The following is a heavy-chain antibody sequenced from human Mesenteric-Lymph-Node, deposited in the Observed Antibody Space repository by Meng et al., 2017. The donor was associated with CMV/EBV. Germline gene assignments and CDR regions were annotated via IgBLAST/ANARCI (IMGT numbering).Heavy chain of an antibody. CDR1: GYTFTSYY. V-gene: IGHV1-2*02. CDR3: ARDWRAGKLGELSLPGY. J-gene: IGHJ4*02. D-gene: IGHD3-16*02. Sequence: ASVKVSCKASGYTFTSYYMHWVRQAPGQGLEWMGWINPNNGGTNSSQKFQGRVTMTRDTSINTAYMELGRVTFDDTAVYFCARDWRAGKLGELSLPGYWGQGTLVTVSS. CDR2: INPNNGGT.